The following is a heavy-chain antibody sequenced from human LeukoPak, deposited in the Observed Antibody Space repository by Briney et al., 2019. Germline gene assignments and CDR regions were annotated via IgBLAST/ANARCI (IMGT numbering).Heavy chain of an antibody. V-gene: IGHV1-8*03. CDR2: MNPDSGNT. Sequence: ASVKVSCKASGYTFTSYDINWVRQATGQGLEWMGWMNPDSGNTGYAQKFQGRVTITRNTSISTAYMELSSLRSEDTAVYYCARGFEVEYSSSSGYYYYYMDVWGKGTTVTVSS. CDR1: GYTFTSYD. CDR3: ARGFEVEYSSSSGYYYYYMDV. J-gene: IGHJ6*03. D-gene: IGHD6-6*01.